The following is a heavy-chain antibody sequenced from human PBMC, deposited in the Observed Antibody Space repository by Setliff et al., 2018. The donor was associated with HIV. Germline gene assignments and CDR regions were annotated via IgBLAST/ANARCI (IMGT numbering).Heavy chain of an antibody. Sequence: SETLSLTCTVSGGSISSRGYYWGWIRQPPGKELEWIGSIYYSGGTYYNPSLKSRLTISVDTSKNQFSLKLSSVTAADTAVYFCARGPMSDYFYYYYMDVWGKGTTVTVSS. CDR1: GGSISSRGYY. D-gene: IGHD3-10*02. CDR2: IYYSGGT. J-gene: IGHJ6*03. CDR3: ARGPMSDYFYYYYMDV. V-gene: IGHV4-39*07.